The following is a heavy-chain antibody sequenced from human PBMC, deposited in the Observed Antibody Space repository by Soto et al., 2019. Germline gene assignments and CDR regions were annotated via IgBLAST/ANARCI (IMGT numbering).Heavy chain of an antibody. CDR2: MNPNSGNT. D-gene: IGHD3-9*01. Sequence: QVQLVQSGAEVKKPGASVKVTCKASGYTFTSYDINWVRQATGHGLELMGWMNPNSGNTGYAQKFQGRVTMTRKTSISPAYMELSSLRSEDTAVYYCASDVNILTGSGDSWGQGTLVTVSS. CDR1: GYTFTSYD. V-gene: IGHV1-8*01. J-gene: IGHJ4*02. CDR3: ASDVNILTGSGDS.